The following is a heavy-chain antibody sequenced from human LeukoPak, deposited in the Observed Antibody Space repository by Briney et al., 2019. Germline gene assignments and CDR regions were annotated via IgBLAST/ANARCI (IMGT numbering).Heavy chain of an antibody. Sequence: SVKVSCKASGGTFSSYAISWVRQAPGQGLEWMGRIIPIFGTANYAQKFQGRVTITTHVSKSTAYMELSSLRSKDTAVYHCASLYYGSGSYGRYNPPFDYWGQGTLVTVSS. J-gene: IGHJ4*02. CDR3: ASLYYGSGSYGRYNPPFDY. V-gene: IGHV1-69*05. CDR1: GGTFSSYA. D-gene: IGHD3-10*01. CDR2: IIPIFGTA.